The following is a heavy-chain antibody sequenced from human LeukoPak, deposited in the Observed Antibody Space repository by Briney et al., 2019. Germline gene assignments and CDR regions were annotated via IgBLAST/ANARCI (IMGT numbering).Heavy chain of an antibody. CDR1: GFTFNIFG. J-gene: IGHJ4*02. D-gene: IGHD6-19*01. Sequence: GGTLRLSCAASGFTFNIFGMSWVRQAPGKGLEWVAIISYDGSNEYYADSVKGRFTISRDNSKNTLYLQMNSLRAEDTAVYYCAKDLRVAVAGTGPGDYWGQGTLVTVSS. V-gene: IGHV3-30*18. CDR2: ISYDGSNE. CDR3: AKDLRVAVAGTGPGDY.